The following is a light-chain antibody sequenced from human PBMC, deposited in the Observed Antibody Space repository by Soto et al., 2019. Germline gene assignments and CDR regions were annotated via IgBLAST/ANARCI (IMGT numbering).Light chain of an antibody. CDR1: QGITNY. CDR2: AAS. CDR3: QQLKSYPRT. Sequence: DIQLTQSPSFLSASIRDRVTITCRASQGITNYLAWYQQKPGKAPKLLIYAASTLQSGVPSRFSGSRSGTEFTLTITSLQPEDFATYYCQQLKSYPRTFGQGTKLEI. V-gene: IGKV1-9*01. J-gene: IGKJ2*01.